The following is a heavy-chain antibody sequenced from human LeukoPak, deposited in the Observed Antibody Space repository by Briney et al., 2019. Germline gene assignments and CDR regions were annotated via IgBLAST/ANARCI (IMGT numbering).Heavy chain of an antibody. Sequence: PGGSLRLSCAASGFTFSSYGMHWVRQAPGKGLEWVAVIWYDGSNKYYADSVKGRFTISRDNAKNSLYLQMNSLRAEDTAVYYCAEGIYSSSLDYWGQGTLVTVSS. V-gene: IGHV3-33*01. CDR3: AEGIYSSSLDY. CDR2: IWYDGSNK. D-gene: IGHD6-13*01. J-gene: IGHJ4*02. CDR1: GFTFSSYG.